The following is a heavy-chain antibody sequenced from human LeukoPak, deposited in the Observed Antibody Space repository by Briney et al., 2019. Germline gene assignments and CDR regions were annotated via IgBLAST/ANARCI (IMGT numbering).Heavy chain of an antibody. D-gene: IGHD3-10*01. CDR1: GFTFSNSW. Sequence: GGSLRLSCAASGFTFSNSWINWVRQALGKGLEWVANIKPDGSQAFYLDSVKGRFTVSRDNAKHSAYLQMNSLRAEDTAVYYCFGSGSYSKWDQGTLVTVSS. V-gene: IGHV3-7*01. J-gene: IGHJ4*02. CDR2: IKPDGSQA. CDR3: FGSGSYSK.